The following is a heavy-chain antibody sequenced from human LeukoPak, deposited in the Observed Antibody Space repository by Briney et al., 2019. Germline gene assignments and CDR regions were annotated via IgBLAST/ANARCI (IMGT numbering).Heavy chain of an antibody. Sequence: GESLRLSCAASGFTFSDYDMHWVRQATGKGLEWVSAIGTAGDTYYPGSVKGRFTISRENAKKSLYLQMNSLRAEDTAVYYCVRGESLAATGVHGMDVWGQGTTVTVSS. D-gene: IGHD6-13*01. CDR3: VRGESLAATGVHGMDV. CDR1: GFTFSDYD. CDR2: IGTAGDT. V-gene: IGHV3-13*01. J-gene: IGHJ6*02.